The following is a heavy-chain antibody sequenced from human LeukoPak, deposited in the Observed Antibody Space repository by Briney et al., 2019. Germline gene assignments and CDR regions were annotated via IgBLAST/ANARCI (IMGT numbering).Heavy chain of an antibody. D-gene: IGHD4-23*01. CDR1: GGSFSGYY. J-gene: IGHJ4*02. CDR3: ARGLDMNGGCDY. Sequence: SETLSLTCAVYGGSFSGYYWSWIRQPPGKGLEWIGEINHSGSTNYNPSLKSRVTISVDTSKNQSSLKLSSVTAADTAVYYCARGLDMNGGCDYWGQGTLVTVSS. V-gene: IGHV4-34*01. CDR2: INHSGST.